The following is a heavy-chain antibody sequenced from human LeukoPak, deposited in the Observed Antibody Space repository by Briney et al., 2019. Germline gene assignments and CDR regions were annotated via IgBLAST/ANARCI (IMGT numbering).Heavy chain of an antibody. V-gene: IGHV3-23*01. CDR3: AKDPYGGNSY. J-gene: IGHJ4*02. CDR2: ISDSGGST. Sequence: PGGSLRLSCAASGFTFSSYAMSWVRQAPGKGLEWVSTISDSGGSTYYADSVKSRFTISRDNSKNTLYLQMNSLRAEDTAVYYCAKDPYGGNSYWGQGTLVTVSS. D-gene: IGHD4-23*01. CDR1: GFTFSSYA.